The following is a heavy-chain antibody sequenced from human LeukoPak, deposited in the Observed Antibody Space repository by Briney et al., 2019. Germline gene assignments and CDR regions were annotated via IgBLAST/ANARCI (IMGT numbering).Heavy chain of an antibody. Sequence: ASGTLSLTCTVSGGSISSGSYYWSWIRQPAGKGLEWIGRIYTSGSTNYNPSLKSRVTISVDTSKNQFSLKLSSVTAADTAVYYCARARTTYDSSEYYFDYWGQGTLVTVSS. CDR2: IYTSGST. J-gene: IGHJ4*02. CDR3: ARARTTYDSSEYYFDY. CDR1: GGSISSGSYY. V-gene: IGHV4-61*02. D-gene: IGHD3-22*01.